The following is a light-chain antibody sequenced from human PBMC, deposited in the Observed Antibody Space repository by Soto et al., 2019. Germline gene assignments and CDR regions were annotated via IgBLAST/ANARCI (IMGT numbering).Light chain of an antibody. CDR2: GAS. CDR1: ETVATN. CDR3: QQYESSPYT. Sequence: EVMLIQSPATLSMSPGERATLSCRASETVATNLAWYQQKPGQPPRLLIFGASNRATGIPDRFSGSESGTDFTLTISRLEPEDFAVYYCQQYESSPYTFGQGTRLEIK. V-gene: IGKV3-20*01. J-gene: IGKJ2*01.